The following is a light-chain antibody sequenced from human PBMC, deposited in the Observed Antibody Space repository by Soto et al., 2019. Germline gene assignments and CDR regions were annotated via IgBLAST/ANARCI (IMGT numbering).Light chain of an antibody. CDR1: QSINRW. V-gene: IGKV1-5*01. CDR3: QQYNSWWT. Sequence: SLMGQAPPTPSASVGDRSATTCRASQSINRWLAWYQQRPGKAPRLLIYYASTLESGVPSRFSGSESGTEFTLTISGLQPDDFATYYCQQYNSWWTFGQGTKVDIK. CDR2: YAS. J-gene: IGKJ1*01.